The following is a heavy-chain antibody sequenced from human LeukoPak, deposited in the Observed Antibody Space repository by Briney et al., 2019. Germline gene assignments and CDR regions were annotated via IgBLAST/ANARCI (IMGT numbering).Heavy chain of an antibody. J-gene: IGHJ6*03. CDR3: ARHKQLLVGYMDV. CDR2: IYYSGST. Sequence: PSETLSLTCSVAGGSISSGPYCWSWILQPPGKGLEGIGYIYYSGSTNYNPSLKSRVTISVDTAENQCSLKLSSVTAADTAVYYCARHKQLLVGYMDVWGKGTTVTVSS. D-gene: IGHD2-2*01. V-gene: IGHV4-61*01. CDR1: GGSISSGPYC.